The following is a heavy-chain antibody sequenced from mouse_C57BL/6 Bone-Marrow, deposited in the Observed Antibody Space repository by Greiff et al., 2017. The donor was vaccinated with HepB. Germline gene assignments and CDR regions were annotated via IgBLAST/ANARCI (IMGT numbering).Heavy chain of an antibody. CDR1: CYTFTGYW. V-gene: IGHV1-55*01. D-gene: IGHD1-1*01. CDR3: ARGSSGAWFAY. J-gene: IGHJ3*01. Sequence: VQLQHPGAELVKPGASVKMSCKASCYTFTGYWITWVKQRPGQGLEWIGDIYPGSGRTNYNEKFKSKATLTVDTSSSAAYMQLSSLTSEDSAVYYCARGSSGAWFAYWGQGTLVTVSA. CDR2: IYPGSGRT.